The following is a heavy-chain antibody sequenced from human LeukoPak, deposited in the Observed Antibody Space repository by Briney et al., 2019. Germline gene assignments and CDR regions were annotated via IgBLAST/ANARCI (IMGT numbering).Heavy chain of an antibody. D-gene: IGHD4-11*01. Sequence: PSETLSLTCTVSGGSISSYYWSWIRQPPGKGLEWIGYIYYSGSTNYSPSLKSRVTISVDTSKNQFSLKLSSVTAADTAVYYCARGWGTVTPRGPYYYYYMDVWGKGTTVTVSS. CDR1: GGSISSYY. V-gene: IGHV4-59*01. CDR3: ARGWGTVTPRGPYYYYYMDV. J-gene: IGHJ6*03. CDR2: IYYSGST.